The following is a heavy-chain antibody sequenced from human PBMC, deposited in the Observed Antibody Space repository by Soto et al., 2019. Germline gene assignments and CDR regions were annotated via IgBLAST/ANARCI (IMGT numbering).Heavy chain of an antibody. V-gene: IGHV3-21*06. D-gene: IGHD2-21*01. Sequence: EVQLVESGGGLVKPGGSLRLSCVVSGFTFSSYSMNWVRQAPGKGLEWVSSISSSSSYIYYADSVKGRFTISRDNAKNSWNRKMNSLGAGDTVVYYCARALIYPDYWGKETLVPVPS. J-gene: IGHJ4*02. CDR3: ARALIYPDY. CDR1: GFTFSSYS. CDR2: ISSSSSYI.